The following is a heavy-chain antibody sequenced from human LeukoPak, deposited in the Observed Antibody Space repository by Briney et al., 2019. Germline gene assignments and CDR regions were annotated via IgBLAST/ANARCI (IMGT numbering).Heavy chain of an antibody. CDR3: ARESGQYYYDSSGYLDY. CDR2: IYTSGST. Sequence: PSETLSLTCTVSGGSISSYYWSWIRQPAGKGLEWIGRIYTSGSTNYDPSLKNRVTMSVDTSKNQFSLKLSSVTAADTAVYYCARESGQYYYDSSGYLDYWGQGTLVTVSS. J-gene: IGHJ4*02. CDR1: GGSISSYY. D-gene: IGHD3-22*01. V-gene: IGHV4-4*07.